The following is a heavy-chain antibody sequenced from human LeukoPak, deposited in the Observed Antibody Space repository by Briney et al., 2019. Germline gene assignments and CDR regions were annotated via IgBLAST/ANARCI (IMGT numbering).Heavy chain of an antibody. CDR3: ARASDPWLQLT. J-gene: IGHJ5*02. Sequence: GGSLRLSCGASGFTFGNYWTIWVPHAPGKGGEGVGNIKQDGSEKRYADSVRGRFSISRDNAQTSLYLQMNSLRAEDTAVYYCARASDPWLQLTWGQGTLVTVSS. CDR2: IKQDGSEK. V-gene: IGHV3-7*05. D-gene: IGHD5-24*01. CDR1: GFTFGNYW.